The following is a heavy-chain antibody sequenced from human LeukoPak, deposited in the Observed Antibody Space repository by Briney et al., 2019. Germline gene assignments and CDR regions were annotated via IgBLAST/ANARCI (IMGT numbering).Heavy chain of an antibody. CDR1: GFTFDDYG. Sequence: RGSLRLSCAASGFTFDDYGMSWVRQAPGKGLEWVSGINWNGGSTGYADSVKGRFTISRDNAKNSLYLQMNSLRAEDTALYYCARGGITIFGVVSYMDVWGKGTTVTVSS. D-gene: IGHD3-3*01. V-gene: IGHV3-20*04. CDR3: ARGGITIFGVVSYMDV. J-gene: IGHJ6*03. CDR2: INWNGGST.